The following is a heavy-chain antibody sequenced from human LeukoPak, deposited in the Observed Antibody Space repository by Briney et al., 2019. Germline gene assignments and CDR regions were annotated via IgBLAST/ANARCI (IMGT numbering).Heavy chain of an antibody. Sequence: GASVKVSCKASGYTFTGFYIHWVRQAPGQGLEWMGWIKPNSAGTDYAQKFQGRVTMTRDTSISTAYMELSRLRSDDTAVYYCARLGDYVWGSYRYHPFDYWGQGTLVTVSS. CDR1: GYTFTGFY. CDR3: ARLGDYVWGSYRYHPFDY. V-gene: IGHV1-2*02. D-gene: IGHD3-16*02. CDR2: IKPNSAGT. J-gene: IGHJ4*02.